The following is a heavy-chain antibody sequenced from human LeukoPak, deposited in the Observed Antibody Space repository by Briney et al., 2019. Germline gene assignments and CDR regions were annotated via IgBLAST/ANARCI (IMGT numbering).Heavy chain of an antibody. J-gene: IGHJ4*02. V-gene: IGHV4-34*01. CDR3: ARGPSAVAGLSR. CDR2: INHSGST. CDR1: GGSFSGYY. D-gene: IGHD6-19*01. Sequence: SETLSLTCAVYGGSFSGYYWSWIRQPPGKGLEWIGEINHSGSTNYNSSLKSRVTISVDTSKNQFSLKPSSVTAADTAVYYCARGPSAVAGLSRWGQGTLATVSS.